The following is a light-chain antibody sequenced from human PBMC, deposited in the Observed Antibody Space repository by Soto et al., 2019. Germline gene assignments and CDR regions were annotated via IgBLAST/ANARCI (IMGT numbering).Light chain of an antibody. CDR3: QHAGSSPSR. Sequence: EILLTQSPGTLSLSPGERATLSCRASQSVSSSYLAWYQQKPGQAPRLLIYAASSRATGIPDRFSGSGSGTDFTLTISSLEPEDFALYCCQHAGSSPSRFGQGTKVDIK. CDR2: AAS. CDR1: QSVSSSY. J-gene: IGKJ1*01. V-gene: IGKV3-20*01.